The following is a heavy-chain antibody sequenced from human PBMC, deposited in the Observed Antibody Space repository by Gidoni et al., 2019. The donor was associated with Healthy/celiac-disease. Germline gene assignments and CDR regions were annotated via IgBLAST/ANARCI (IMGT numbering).Heavy chain of an antibody. CDR2: ISGSGGST. CDR1: GFTFSSYA. D-gene: IGHD2-2*01. J-gene: IGHJ4*02. V-gene: IGHV3-23*01. CDR3: AKDHEYQLLWGYFDY. Sequence: EVQLLESGGGLVQPGGSLRLSCAAYGFTFSSYAMSWVRQAPGKGLEWVSAISGSGGSTYYADSVKGRFTISRDNSKNTLYLQMNSLRAEDTAVYYCAKDHEYQLLWGYFDYWGQGTLVTVSS.